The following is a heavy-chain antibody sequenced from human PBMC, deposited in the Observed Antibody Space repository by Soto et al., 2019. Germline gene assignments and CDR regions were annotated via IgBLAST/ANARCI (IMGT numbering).Heavy chain of an antibody. Sequence: QVQLQESGPGLVKPSQTLSLTCTVSGGSVNSGTFYWHWIRQYPGKGLEWIGYFYSGGSTYYNPSLLSRVSISEDTSKNQFSLRLSSVTAADTAVYYCARGWHRVTGTYDYWGQGALVTVSS. V-gene: IGHV4-31*03. CDR3: ARGWHRVTGTYDY. D-gene: IGHD7-27*01. CDR2: FYSGGST. J-gene: IGHJ4*02. CDR1: GGSVNSGTFY.